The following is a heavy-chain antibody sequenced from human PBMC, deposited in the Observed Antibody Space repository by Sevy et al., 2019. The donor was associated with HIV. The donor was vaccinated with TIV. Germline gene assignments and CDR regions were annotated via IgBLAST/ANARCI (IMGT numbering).Heavy chain of an antibody. Sequence: GGSLRLSCAASGFTFSKYSMSWVRQPPGKGLEWVSTFSFGGGEINYADSVKGRFTISRANSKSSVYLQMNNLRPEDTAVYYCAREGCTKPHDYWGQGTLVTVSS. J-gene: IGHJ4*02. CDR2: FSFGGGEI. CDR1: GFTFSKYS. D-gene: IGHD2-8*01. V-gene: IGHV3-23*01. CDR3: AREGCTKPHDY.